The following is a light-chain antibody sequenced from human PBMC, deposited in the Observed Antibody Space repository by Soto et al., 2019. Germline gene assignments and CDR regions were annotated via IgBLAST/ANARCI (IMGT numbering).Light chain of an antibody. CDR3: SSSTTSSSAVVV. V-gene: IGLV2-18*02. CDR2: EVN. Sequence: QSVLTQPPSVSGSPGQSVTISCTGTSSDVGTYNLVSWYQQHPGKAPKLIIYEVNNRPSGVPDRCSGSRSANTSSLPISGLQAEDEDDYQCSSSTTSSSAVVVFGGGTKLTVL. CDR1: SSDVGTYNL. J-gene: IGLJ2*01.